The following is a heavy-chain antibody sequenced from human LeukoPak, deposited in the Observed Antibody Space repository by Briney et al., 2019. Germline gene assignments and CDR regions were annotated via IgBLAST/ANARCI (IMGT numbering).Heavy chain of an antibody. V-gene: IGHV1-69*05. CDR2: IIPIFGTA. Sequence: GASVKGSCKASGGTFSSYAISWVRQAPGQGLEWMGGIIPIFGTANYAQKFQGRVTITTDESTSTAYMELSSLRSEDTAVYYCARVPNIVVVPAAIGGDNWFDPWGQGTLVTVSS. J-gene: IGHJ5*02. CDR1: GGTFSSYA. CDR3: ARVPNIVVVPAAIGGDNWFDP. D-gene: IGHD2-2*02.